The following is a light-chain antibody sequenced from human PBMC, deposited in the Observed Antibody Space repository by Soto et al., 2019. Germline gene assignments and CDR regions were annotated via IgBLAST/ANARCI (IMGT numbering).Light chain of an antibody. CDR2: SNN. J-gene: IGLJ2*01. CDR1: RSNIGSNT. V-gene: IGLV1-44*01. CDR3: ATWDDSLNGHVV. Sequence: QSVLTQPPSESGTPGQRVTISCSGSRSNIGSNTVNWYQQLPGTAPKFLIYSNNQRPSGVPKRFSGSKSGTSASLAISGLQSEDEAVYYCATWDDSLNGHVVFGGGTQLTVL.